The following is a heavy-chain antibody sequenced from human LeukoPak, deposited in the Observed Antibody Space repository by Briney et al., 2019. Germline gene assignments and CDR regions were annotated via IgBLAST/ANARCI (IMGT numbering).Heavy chain of an antibody. CDR1: GFTFTSYA. V-gene: IGHV3-23*01. J-gene: IGHJ6*03. CDR2: ISGSGGRT. Sequence: PGRSLGLSCAASGFTFTSYAMTWVRQAPGKGLEWVSGISGSGGRTYCADSVKGRFTISRDNSSSTLYLQMNSLRADDTAVYYCAKDWSYNDNSGSIYYMDVWGKGTTVTVSS. D-gene: IGHD6-19*01. CDR3: AKDWSYNDNSGSIYYMDV.